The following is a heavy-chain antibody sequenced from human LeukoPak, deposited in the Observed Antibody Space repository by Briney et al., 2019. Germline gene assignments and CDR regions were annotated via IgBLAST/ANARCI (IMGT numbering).Heavy chain of an antibody. Sequence: PGGSLRLSCAASGFTFSNYWMSWVRQAPGKGLEWVANIKQDGSEKYYVDSVKGRFTIFRDDAKNSLYLQMNSQRAEDTAVYYCARKAYGMDVWGKGTTVTVSS. CDR3: ARKAYGMDV. CDR1: GFTFSNYW. CDR2: IKQDGSEK. J-gene: IGHJ6*04. V-gene: IGHV3-7*03.